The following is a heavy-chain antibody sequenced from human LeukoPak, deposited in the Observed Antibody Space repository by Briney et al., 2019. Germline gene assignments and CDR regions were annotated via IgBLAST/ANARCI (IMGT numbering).Heavy chain of an antibody. J-gene: IGHJ5*02. D-gene: IGHD6-19*01. V-gene: IGHV1-2*02. CDR3: ASGYRSSGWYLDWFDP. CDR1: GYTFTRYY. CDR2: INPNSGGT. Sequence: GASVKVSCKASGYTFTRYYMHWVRQAPGQGLEWMGWINPNSGGTNYAQKFQGRVTMTRDTSISTAYMELSRLRSDDTAVYYCASGYRSSGWYLDWFDPWGQGTLVTVCS.